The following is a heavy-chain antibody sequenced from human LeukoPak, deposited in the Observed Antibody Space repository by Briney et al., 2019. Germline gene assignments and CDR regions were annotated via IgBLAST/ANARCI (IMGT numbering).Heavy chain of an antibody. Sequence: PGGSLRLSCAASGFTFKYAWISWVRQAPGKGLEWVGRIKSDTNGGTTDYAAPVKDRFTISRDDSKNTLYLQMNSLKTEDTAVYYCTTEGPRFWTGHDPIDYWGQGTLVTVSS. V-gene: IGHV3-15*01. CDR2: IKSDTNGGTT. CDR3: TTEGPRFWTGHDPIDY. CDR1: GFTFKYAW. D-gene: IGHD3/OR15-3a*01. J-gene: IGHJ4*02.